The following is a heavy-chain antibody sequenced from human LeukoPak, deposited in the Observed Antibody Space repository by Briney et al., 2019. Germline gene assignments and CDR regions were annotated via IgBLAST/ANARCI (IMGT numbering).Heavy chain of an antibody. J-gene: IGHJ6*03. D-gene: IGHD1-7*01. CDR2: INDSGRT. CDR3: ARRWNYGRNYYIDV. CDR1: GGSFSNYY. V-gene: IGHV4-34*01. Sequence: PSETLSLTCAVYGGSFSNYYWSWIRQTPGKGMEWIGEINDSGRTNYNPSLMSRVTVSVDTSKNQFSLRSTSVTATDTAVYYCARRWNYGRNYYIDVWGKGAAVSVSS.